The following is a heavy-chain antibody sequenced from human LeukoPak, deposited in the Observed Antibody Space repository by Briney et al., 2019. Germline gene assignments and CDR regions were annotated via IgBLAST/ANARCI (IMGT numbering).Heavy chain of an antibody. CDR3: ATYRDPVNRVAWFDP. V-gene: IGHV4-31*03. Sequence: PSETLSLTCSVSGGSISSYGYYWSWIRQHPGNGLEWIGFIYYSGSTLYAPSFRSRVTISVDTSKNQFSLQLTSLTAADTAIYYCATYRDPVNRVAWFDPWGQGMLVTVSS. CDR2: IYYSGST. D-gene: IGHD4-17*01. CDR1: GGSISSYGYY. J-gene: IGHJ5*02.